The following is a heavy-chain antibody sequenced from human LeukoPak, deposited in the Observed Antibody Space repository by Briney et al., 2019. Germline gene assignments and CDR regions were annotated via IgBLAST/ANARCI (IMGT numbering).Heavy chain of an antibody. J-gene: IGHJ4*02. D-gene: IGHD3-22*01. V-gene: IGHV3-23*01. CDR3: ARGSYDSSGQFDY. CDR2: ISGSGGYT. Sequence: TGGSLRLSCAASGFTFSSYAMNWVRQAPGKGLEWVSGISGSGGYTYYADSVKGRFTISRDTSKNTLYLQMNSLRAEDTAVYYCARGSYDSSGQFDYWGQGTLVTVSS. CDR1: GFTFSSYA.